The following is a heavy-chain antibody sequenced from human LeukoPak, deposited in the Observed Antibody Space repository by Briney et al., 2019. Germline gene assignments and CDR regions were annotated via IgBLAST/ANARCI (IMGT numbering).Heavy chain of an antibody. CDR2: ISSSSSYI. J-gene: IGHJ4*02. Sequence: AGSLTLAWAASGFTFSSYSMSWVRQAPGKGLEWVSSISSSSSYIYYADSVKGRFTISRDNAKNSLYLQMNSVRAEDTAVYYCARTSWSRHYYFDYWGQGTLVTVSS. V-gene: IGHV3-21*01. CDR3: ARTSWSRHYYFDY. CDR1: GFTFSSYS. D-gene: IGHD1-26*01.